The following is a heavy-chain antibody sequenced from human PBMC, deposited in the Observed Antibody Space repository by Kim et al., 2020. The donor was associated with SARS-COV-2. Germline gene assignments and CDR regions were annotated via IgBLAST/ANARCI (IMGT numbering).Heavy chain of an antibody. CDR3: ARAVGVSGKQNAFDM. D-gene: IGHD1-1*01. Sequence: PSLKRRVTISVDTSKTQFSLNLSSMTAADAGVYYCARAVGVSGKQNAFDMWGQGTMVTVSS. J-gene: IGHJ3*02. V-gene: IGHV4-59*01.